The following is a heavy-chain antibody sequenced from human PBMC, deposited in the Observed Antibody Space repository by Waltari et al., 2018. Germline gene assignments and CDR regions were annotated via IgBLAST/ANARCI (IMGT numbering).Heavy chain of an antibody. J-gene: IGHJ4*02. V-gene: IGHV4-39*01. D-gene: IGHD2-15*01. CDR1: GDSISSSSYH. CDR3: VRHARTTSGGKHFDH. CDR2: MYYSGST. Sequence: QLQLQESGPGLVKASETLSRTCTVSGDSISSSSYHWGGVRQPPGKGREWIGNMYYSGSTYYNPSLKSRVTISGDTSKSQFSLKLSSVTAADTSMYYCVRHARTTSGGKHFDHWGQGMLVTVSP.